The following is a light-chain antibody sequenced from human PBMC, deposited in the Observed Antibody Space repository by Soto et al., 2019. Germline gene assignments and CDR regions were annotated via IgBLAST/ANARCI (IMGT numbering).Light chain of an antibody. CDR3: QQYGSSPLT. V-gene: IGKV3-20*01. CDR2: GAS. CDR1: QSVRSSY. Sequence: EIVLTQSPGTLSLSPGERATLSCRASQSVRSSYLAWYQQKPGQAPRLLIYGASSRATGIPDRFSGSGSGTDFTLTNTRLEPEDFAVYYCQQYGSSPLTFGGGTKVEIK. J-gene: IGKJ4*01.